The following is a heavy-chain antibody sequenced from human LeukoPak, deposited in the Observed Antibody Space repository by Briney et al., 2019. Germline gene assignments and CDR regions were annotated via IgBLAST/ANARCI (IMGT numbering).Heavy chain of an antibody. J-gene: IGHJ4*02. CDR3: ARGSDIVVVPADLSMGDY. CDR1: GFTFSSYE. Sequence: PGGSLRLSCAASGFTFSSYEMNWVRQAPGKGLEWVSYISSSGSTIYYADSVKGRFTISRDNAKNSLYLQMNSLRAEDTAVYYCARGSDIVVVPADLSMGDYWGQGTLVTVSS. CDR2: ISSSGSTI. V-gene: IGHV3-48*03. D-gene: IGHD2-2*01.